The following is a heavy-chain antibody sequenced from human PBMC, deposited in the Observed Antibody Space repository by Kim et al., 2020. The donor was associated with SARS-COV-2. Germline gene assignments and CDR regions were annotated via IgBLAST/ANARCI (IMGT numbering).Heavy chain of an antibody. D-gene: IGHD3-22*01. J-gene: IGHJ4*02. V-gene: IGHV3-30*18. CDR3: AKDAVFLGYYDSSGYFDY. CDR2: ISYDGSNK. CDR1: GFIFSSYG. Sequence: GGSLRLSCAASGFIFSSYGMHWVRQAPGKGLEWVAVISYDGSNKYYAYSVKGRFTISRDNSKNTLYLQMNSLRAEDTAVYYCAKDAVFLGYYDSSGYFDYWGQGTLVTVSS.